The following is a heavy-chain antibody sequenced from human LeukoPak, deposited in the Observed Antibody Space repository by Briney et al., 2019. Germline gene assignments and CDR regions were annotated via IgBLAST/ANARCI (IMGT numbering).Heavy chain of an antibody. J-gene: IGHJ4*02. CDR3: ARGNARSWYFLY. V-gene: IGHV1-2*06. D-gene: IGHD6-13*01. Sequence: ASVKVSCKASGYTFTDYYMHWVRQAPGQGLEWMGRVNPNSGVANYAQRFQGRVTMTRDTSISTAYMELSGLRSDDTALYYCARGNARSWYFLYWGQGTLSPSPQ. CDR1: GYTFTDYY. CDR2: VNPNSGVA.